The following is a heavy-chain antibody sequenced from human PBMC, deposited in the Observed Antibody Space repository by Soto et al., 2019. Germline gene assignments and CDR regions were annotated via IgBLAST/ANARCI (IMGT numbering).Heavy chain of an antibody. Sequence: VQLVESGGGVVQPGRSLRLSCAASGFTFSSYAMHWVRQAPGKGLEWVAVISYDGSNKYYADSVKGRFTISRDNSKNTLYLQMNSLRAEDTAVYYCARGGRGIYGGIDYWGQGTLVTVSS. D-gene: IGHD6-13*01. J-gene: IGHJ4*02. CDR3: ARGGRGIYGGIDY. CDR2: ISYDGSNK. V-gene: IGHV3-30-3*01. CDR1: GFTFSSYA.